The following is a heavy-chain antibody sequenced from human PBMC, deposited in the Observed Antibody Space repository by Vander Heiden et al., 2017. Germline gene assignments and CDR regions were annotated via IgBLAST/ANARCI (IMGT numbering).Heavy chain of an antibody. Sequence: EVQLVESRGGLVKPGGSLRLSCAASGFTFSSYSMDWVRQAPGKGLEWVSSISSSSSYIYYADSVKGRFTISRDNAKNSRYLQMNSLRAEDTAVYYCARRYCSSTSCSTANWYFDLWGRGTLVTVSS. V-gene: IGHV3-21*01. CDR2: ISSSSSYI. D-gene: IGHD2-2*01. CDR1: GFTFSSYS. J-gene: IGHJ2*01. CDR3: ARRYCSSTSCSTANWYFDL.